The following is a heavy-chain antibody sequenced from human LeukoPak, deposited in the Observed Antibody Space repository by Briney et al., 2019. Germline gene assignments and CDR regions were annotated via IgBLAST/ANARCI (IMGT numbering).Heavy chain of an antibody. CDR3: ARHGDYYDTSGYYNDY. J-gene: IGHJ4*02. CDR1: GYSFTSYW. D-gene: IGHD3-22*01. Sequence: GESLKISCKGSGYSFTSYWISRVRQMPGKGLEWMGKIDPSDSYTKYSPSFQGHVTISTDKSISTAYLQWSSLKASDTAMYYCARHGDYYDTSGYYNDYWGQGTLVTVSS. CDR2: IDPSDSYT. V-gene: IGHV5-10-1*01.